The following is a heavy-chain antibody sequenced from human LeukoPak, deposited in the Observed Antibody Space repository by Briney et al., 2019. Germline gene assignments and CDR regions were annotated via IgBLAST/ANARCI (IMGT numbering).Heavy chain of an antibody. CDR1: GFTFTTYG. J-gene: IGHJ6*02. CDR2: IWYDGSNK. D-gene: IGHD6-13*01. V-gene: IGHV3-33*06. CDR3: AKCTIAAQRNGMDV. Sequence: GGSLRLSCAASGFTFTTYGMHWVRQVPGKGLEWVTVIWYDGSNKFYSDSVKGRFTISRDNSKNTLYLQMNSLRAEDTAVYYCAKCTIAAQRNGMDVWGQGTTVTVSS.